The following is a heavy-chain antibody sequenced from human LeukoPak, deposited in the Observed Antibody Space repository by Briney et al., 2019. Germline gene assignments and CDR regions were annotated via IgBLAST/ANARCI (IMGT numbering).Heavy chain of an antibody. J-gene: IGHJ4*02. D-gene: IGHD3-16*02. CDR2: IYYSGST. V-gene: IGHV4-59*12. CDR1: GGSISSYY. CDR3: ASSGYVWGSYRYYFDY. Sequence: ASETLSLTCTVSGGSISSYYWSWIRQPPGKGLEWIGYIYYSGSTNYNPSLKSRVTISVDTSKNQFSLKLSSVTAADKAVYYCASSGYVWGSYRYYFDYWGQGTLVTVSS.